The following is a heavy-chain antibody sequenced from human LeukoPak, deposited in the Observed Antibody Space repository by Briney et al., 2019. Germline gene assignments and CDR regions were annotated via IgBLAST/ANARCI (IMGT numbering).Heavy chain of an antibody. CDR2: INPNSGGT. V-gene: IGHV1-2*02. CDR1: GYTFTGYY. CDR3: ARDPPKSGYFDY. D-gene: IGHD3-10*01. J-gene: IGHJ4*02. Sequence: ASAKVSCKASGYTFTGYYMHWVRQAPGQGLEWMGWINPNSGGTNYAQKFQGRVTMTRDTSISTAYMELSRLRSDDTAVYYCARDPPKSGYFDYWGQGTLVTVSS.